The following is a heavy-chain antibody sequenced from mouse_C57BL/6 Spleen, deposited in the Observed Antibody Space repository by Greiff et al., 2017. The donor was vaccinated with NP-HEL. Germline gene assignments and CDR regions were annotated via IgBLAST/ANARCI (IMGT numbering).Heavy chain of an antibody. V-gene: IGHV5-17*01. CDR2: ISSGSSTI. D-gene: IGHD1-1*01. CDR3: ARDDYYGSRAFDY. J-gene: IGHJ2*01. CDR1: GFTFSDYG. Sequence: VQLKESGGGLVKPGGSLKLSCAASGFTFSDYGMHWVRQAPEKGLEWVAYISSGSSTIYYADTVKGRFTISRDNAKNTLFLQMTSLRSEDTAMYYCARDDYYGSRAFDYWGQGTTLTVSS.